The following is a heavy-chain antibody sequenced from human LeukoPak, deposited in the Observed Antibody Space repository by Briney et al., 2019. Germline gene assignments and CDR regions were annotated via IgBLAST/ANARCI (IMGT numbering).Heavy chain of an antibody. CDR1: GYTFTGYY. D-gene: IGHD2-21*01. CDR2: INPNSGGT. V-gene: IGHV1-2*06. J-gene: IGHJ6*02. Sequence: ASVKVSCKASGYTFTGYYMHWVRQAPGQGLEWMGRINPNSGGTNYAQKFQGRVTMTRDTSISTAYMELSRLRSDDTAVYYCARVLRWSPYGMDVWGQGATVTVSS. CDR3: ARVLRWSPYGMDV.